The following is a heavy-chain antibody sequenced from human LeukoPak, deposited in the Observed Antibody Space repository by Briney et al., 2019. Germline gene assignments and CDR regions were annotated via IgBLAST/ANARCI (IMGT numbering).Heavy chain of an antibody. CDR1: GFTFSSYG. CDR3: AKGSSGWPTARFDP. D-gene: IGHD6-19*01. CDR2: ISYDGSNK. Sequence: GGSLRLSCAASGFTFSSYGMHWVRQAPGKGLEWVAVISYDGSNKYYADSVKGRFTISRDNSKNTLYLQMNSLRAEDTAVYYCAKGSSGWPTARFDPWGQGTLVTVSS. V-gene: IGHV3-30*18. J-gene: IGHJ5*02.